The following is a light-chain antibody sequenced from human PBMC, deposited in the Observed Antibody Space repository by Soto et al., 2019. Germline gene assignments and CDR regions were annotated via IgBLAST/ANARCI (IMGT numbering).Light chain of an antibody. CDR1: QSVSSY. V-gene: IGKV3-11*01. Sequence: EIVLTQSPATLPLSPGERATLSCRASQSVSSYLAWYQQKPGQAPRLLIYDASNRATGIPARFSGSGSGTDFTLTISSLEPEDFAVYYCQQRINWPITFGQGTRLEIK. CDR3: QQRINWPIT. CDR2: DAS. J-gene: IGKJ5*01.